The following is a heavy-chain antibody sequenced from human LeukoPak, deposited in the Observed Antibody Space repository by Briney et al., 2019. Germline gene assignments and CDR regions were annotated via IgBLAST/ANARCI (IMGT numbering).Heavy chain of an antibody. CDR1: GGSISSGGHY. Sequence: TLSLTCTVSGGSISSGGHYWGWIRQHPGKGLEWIGYMHYSGSTYYNASLKSRVTISVDTSKNQFSLKLSSVTAADTAVYYCARASSYSGYDAYYFEYWGQGTLVTVSS. CDR2: MHYSGST. V-gene: IGHV4-31*03. CDR3: ARASSYSGYDAYYFEY. D-gene: IGHD5-12*01. J-gene: IGHJ4*02.